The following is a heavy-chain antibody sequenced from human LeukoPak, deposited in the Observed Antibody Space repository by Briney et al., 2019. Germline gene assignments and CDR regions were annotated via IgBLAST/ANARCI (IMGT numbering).Heavy chain of an antibody. CDR3: ARPVGIFGVVTPNEAFDI. V-gene: IGHV4-38-2*01. Sequence: PSETLSLTCAVSGYSISSGYYWGWLRQPPGKGLEWIGIVYHSGSTYYNSSLKGRDTISVDTSNNQFSPKLSSVTAADTGVYYCARPVGIFGVVTPNEAFDIWGQGTMVTVSS. J-gene: IGHJ3*02. D-gene: IGHD3-3*01. CDR2: VYHSGST. CDR1: GYSISSGYY.